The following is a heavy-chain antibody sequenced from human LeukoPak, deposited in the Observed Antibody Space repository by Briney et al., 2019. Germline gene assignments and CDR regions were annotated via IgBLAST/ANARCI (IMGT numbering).Heavy chain of an antibody. J-gene: IGHJ5*02. Sequence: ASVKVSCKASGYTFTGYYMHWVRQAPGQGLEWLGWFNPNTGGTNYAQKFQGRVTMTRDTSITTAYMDLSSLGSDDTAIYYCARQYGDDRYNWFDPWGQGTLVTVSS. D-gene: IGHD4-17*01. V-gene: IGHV1-2*02. CDR2: FNPNTGGT. CDR3: ARQYGDDRYNWFDP. CDR1: GYTFTGYY.